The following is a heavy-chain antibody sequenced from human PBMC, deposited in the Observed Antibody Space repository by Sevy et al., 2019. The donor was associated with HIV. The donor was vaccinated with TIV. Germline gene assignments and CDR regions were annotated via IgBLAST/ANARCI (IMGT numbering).Heavy chain of an antibody. CDR1: GFSLSSNW. J-gene: IGHJ6*02. CDR2: IKQDGGEK. V-gene: IGHV3-7*03. Sequence: GGSLRLSCAASGFSLSSNWMSWVRQAPGKGLEWLANIKQDGGEKFYVDSVKGRFTISRDNAMNSLFLDMHSLRVEDTASYFGAGDSDRSSYFADWGQGTTVTVSS. CDR3: AGDSDRSSYFAD. D-gene: IGHD6-13*01.